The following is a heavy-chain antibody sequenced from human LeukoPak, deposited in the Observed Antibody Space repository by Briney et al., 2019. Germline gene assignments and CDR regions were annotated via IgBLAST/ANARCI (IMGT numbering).Heavy chain of an antibody. V-gene: IGHV3-30-3*01. J-gene: IGHJ4*02. CDR1: GFTFSSYA. CDR3: ARDSPERYFDY. Sequence: PGRSLRLSCAASGFTFSSYAMHWVRQAPGKGPEWVAVISYDGSNKYYADSVKGRFTISRDNSKNTLYLQMNSLRAEDTAVYYCARDSPERYFDYWGQGTLVTVSS. D-gene: IGHD1-14*01. CDR2: ISYDGSNK.